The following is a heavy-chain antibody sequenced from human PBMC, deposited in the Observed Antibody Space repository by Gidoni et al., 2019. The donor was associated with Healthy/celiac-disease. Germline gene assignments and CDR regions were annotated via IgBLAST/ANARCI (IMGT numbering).Heavy chain of an antibody. D-gene: IGHD1-1*01. CDR3: ARDHGWNESNYFDY. V-gene: IGHV3-11*06. J-gene: IGHJ4*02. CDR2: ISSSSSYT. Sequence: QVQLVESGGGLVKPGGSLRLSCAASGFTFSDYYMSWIRQAPGKGLEWVSYISSSSSYTNYADSVKGRFTISRDNAKNSLYLQMNSLRAEDTAVYYCARDHGWNESNYFDYWGQGTLVTVSS. CDR1: GFTFSDYY.